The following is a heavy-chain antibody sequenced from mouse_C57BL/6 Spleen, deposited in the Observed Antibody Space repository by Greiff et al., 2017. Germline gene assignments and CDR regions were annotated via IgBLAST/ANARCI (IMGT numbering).Heavy chain of an antibody. V-gene: IGHV1-82*01. CDR3: ARSPHGNFPMDY. J-gene: IGHJ4*01. CDR1: GYTFTSYW. Sequence: QVQLQQPGTELVKPGASVKLSCKASGYTFTSYWMHWVKQRPGKGLEWIGRIYPGDGDTNYNGKFKGEATLTADKSSSTAYMQLSSLTSADSAVYFCARSPHGNFPMDYWGQGTSVTVSS. CDR2: IYPGDGDT. D-gene: IGHD2-1*01.